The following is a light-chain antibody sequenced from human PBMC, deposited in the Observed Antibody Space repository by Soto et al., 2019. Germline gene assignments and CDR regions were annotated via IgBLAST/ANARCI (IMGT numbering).Light chain of an antibody. CDR3: QQYDMSPYT. CDR1: QSVSSSY. Sequence: EVVLTQSPGTLSLSPGERATLSCRASQSVSSSYLAWYQQKAGQAPRLLMYGVSSRATGIPDRFSGSGSGTDFTLTINRLEPEDFAVYYCQQYDMSPYTFGQGTKLEIK. CDR2: GVS. J-gene: IGKJ2*01. V-gene: IGKV3-20*01.